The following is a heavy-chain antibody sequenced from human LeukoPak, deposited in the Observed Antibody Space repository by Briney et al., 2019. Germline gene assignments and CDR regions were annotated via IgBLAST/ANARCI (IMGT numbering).Heavy chain of an antibody. Sequence: ASVKVSCKASGDTFSNYAISWVRQAPGQGLEWMGWINPNSGGTNYAQKFQGRVTMTRDTSISTAYMELSSLKSDDTAVYYCARDLGSSWYCDYWGQGTLVTVSS. CDR3: ARDLGSSWYCDY. V-gene: IGHV1-2*02. CDR1: GDTFSNYA. D-gene: IGHD6-13*01. J-gene: IGHJ4*02. CDR2: INPNSGGT.